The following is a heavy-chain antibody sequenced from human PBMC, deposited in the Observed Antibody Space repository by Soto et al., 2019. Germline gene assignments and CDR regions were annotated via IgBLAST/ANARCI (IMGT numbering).Heavy chain of an antibody. CDR3: ARAIDGYPFDY. J-gene: IGHJ4*02. D-gene: IGHD5-12*01. V-gene: IGHV4-59*01. CDR1: GGSIRSYY. CDR2: IYNSGST. Sequence: SEILSLTCTVSGGSIRSYYWGWIRQSPGMGLEWIGYIYNSGSTNYNPSLKSRVTISVDTSKNQFSLKLSSVTAADTAVYYCARAIDGYPFDYWGQGTLVTVSS.